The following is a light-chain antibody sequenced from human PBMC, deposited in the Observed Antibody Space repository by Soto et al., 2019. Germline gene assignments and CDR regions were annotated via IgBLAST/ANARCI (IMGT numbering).Light chain of an antibody. CDR2: AAS. J-gene: IGKJ1*01. Sequence: DIQMTQSPSSVSASVGDRVTITCRASQDIRSWLAWYQQKPGKAPNLLIYAASTLRSGVPSRLSGSGSGTDFTLTISSLQAEDFAVYYCQQANTFPTFGQGTKVEIK. V-gene: IGKV1-12*01. CDR1: QDIRSW. CDR3: QQANTFPT.